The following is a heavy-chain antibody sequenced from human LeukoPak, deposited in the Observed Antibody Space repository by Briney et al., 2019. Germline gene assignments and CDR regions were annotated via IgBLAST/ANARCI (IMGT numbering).Heavy chain of an antibody. CDR3: ARSLPYGTTWYGRSDF. D-gene: IGHD6-13*01. J-gene: IGHJ4*02. V-gene: IGHV3-7*03. CDR1: GFPFNAYW. CDR2: IRQDGDTK. Sequence: GVSLRLSCAASGFPFNAYWMTWVRQAPGKGLEWVANIRQDGDTKYYVDSVKGRFTISRDNAMNSLYLQMNSLRAEDTAIYYCARSLPYGTTWYGRSDFWGQGTLVTVSS.